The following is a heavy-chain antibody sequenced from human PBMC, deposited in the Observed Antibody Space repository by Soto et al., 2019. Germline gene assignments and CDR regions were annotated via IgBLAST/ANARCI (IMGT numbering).Heavy chain of an antibody. V-gene: IGHV5-51*01. CDR2: IYAGDSDT. J-gene: IGHJ5*02. Sequence: PGESLKISCKGSGYSFTNYWIGWVRQMPGKGLEWMGMIYAGDSDTRYSPSFQGQVTISVDKSISTAYLQWSSLKASDTAMYYCARTMNWFDPWGQGTQVTVSS. CDR1: GYSFTNYW. CDR3: ARTMNWFDP.